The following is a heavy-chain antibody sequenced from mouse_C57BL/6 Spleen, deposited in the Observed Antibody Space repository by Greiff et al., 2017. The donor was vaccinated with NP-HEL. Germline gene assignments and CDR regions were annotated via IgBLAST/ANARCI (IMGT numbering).Heavy chain of an antibody. J-gene: IGHJ2*01. CDR1: GYTFTSYT. CDR3: ARPSYYYGRDFDY. D-gene: IGHD1-1*01. Sequence: VKLQESGAELARPGASVKMSCKASGYTFTSYTMHWVKQRPGQGLEWIGYINPSSGYTKYNQKFKDKATLTADKSSSTAYMQLSSLTSEDSAVYYCARPSYYYGRDFDYWGQGTTLTVSS. CDR2: INPSSGYT. V-gene: IGHV1-4*01.